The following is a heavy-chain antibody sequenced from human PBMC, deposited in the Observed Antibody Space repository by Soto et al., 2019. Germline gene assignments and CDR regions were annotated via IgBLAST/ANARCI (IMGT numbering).Heavy chain of an antibody. CDR2: IYYSGST. CDR3: ARRSMVRGVPLVMDF. CDR1: GGSISSYY. J-gene: IGHJ6*02. D-gene: IGHD3-10*01. V-gene: IGHV4-59*08. Sequence: SETLSLTCTVSGGSISSYYWSWIRQPPGKGLEWIGYIYYSGSTNYNPSLKSRVTISVDTSKNQFSLKLSSVTAADTAVYYCARRSMVRGVPLVMDFRGQRTTVTVAS.